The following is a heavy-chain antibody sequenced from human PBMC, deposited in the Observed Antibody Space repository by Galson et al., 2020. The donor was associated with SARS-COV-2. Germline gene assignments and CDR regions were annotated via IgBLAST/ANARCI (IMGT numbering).Heavy chain of an antibody. CDR1: GFTFSSYS. D-gene: IGHD6-19*01. CDR2: IWYDGSNK. CDR3: ARDMYSSGVDDACDI. Sequence: GGSLRLSCAASGFTFSSYSMNWVRQAPGKGLEWVAVIWYDGSNKYYADSVRGRFTISRDNSKNTLYLQMNSLRAEDTAVYYCARDMYSSGVDDACDIWGQGTMVTVSS. J-gene: IGHJ3*02. V-gene: IGHV3-33*08.